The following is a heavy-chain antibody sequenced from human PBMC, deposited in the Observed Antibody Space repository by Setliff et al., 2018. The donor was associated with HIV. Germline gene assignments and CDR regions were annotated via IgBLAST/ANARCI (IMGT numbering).Heavy chain of an antibody. J-gene: IGHJ5*02. Sequence: SETLSLTCSVSTDSFSNFHWSWMRQPAGKGLEWIGRIFGSGTTHYNPSLKSRVTMSIDTSKNQFSLKLNSVTAADTAAYFCARDRSKYGTGSSAYNWFDPWGLGTLVTVSS. D-gene: IGHD3-16*01. CDR3: ARDRSKYGTGSSAYNWFDP. CDR2: IFGSGTT. V-gene: IGHV4-4*07. CDR1: TDSFSNFH.